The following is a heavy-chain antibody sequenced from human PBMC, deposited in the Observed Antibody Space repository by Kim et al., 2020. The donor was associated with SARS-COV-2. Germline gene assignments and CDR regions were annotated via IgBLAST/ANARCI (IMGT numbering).Heavy chain of an antibody. V-gene: IGHV3-9*01. CDR3: AKGRYSSSSGVDY. J-gene: IGHJ4*02. Sequence: ADPLQGPFTKSRENAKTSLYLQMNSLRAEDTALYYCAKGRYSSSSGVDYWGQGTLVTVSS. D-gene: IGHD6-6*01.